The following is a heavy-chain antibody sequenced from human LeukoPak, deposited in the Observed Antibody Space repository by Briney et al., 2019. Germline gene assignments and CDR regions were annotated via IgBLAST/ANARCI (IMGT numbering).Heavy chain of an antibody. V-gene: IGHV1-18*01. CDR1: GYTFTSYG. J-gene: IGHJ4*02. D-gene: IGHD3-22*01. CDR3: AREGVTMIVVAETGPDY. CDR2: ISAYNGNT. Sequence: GASVKVSCKASGYTFTSYGISWVRQAPGQGLEWMGWISAYNGNTNYAQKLQGRVTMTTDTSTSTAYTELRSLRSDDTAVYYCAREGVTMIVVAETGPDYWGQGTLVTVSS.